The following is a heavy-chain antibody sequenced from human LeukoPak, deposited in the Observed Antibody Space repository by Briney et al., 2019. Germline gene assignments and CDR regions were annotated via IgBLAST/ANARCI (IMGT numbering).Heavy chain of an antibody. J-gene: IGHJ2*01. Sequence: SETLSLTCAVSGYSISSSNWWGWIRQPPGKGLEWIGSMYYSGSTYYNPSLKSRVTISVDTAKNQFSLKLSSVTAADTAVYYCARRELLWYFDLWGRGTLVTVSS. CDR3: ARRELLWYFDL. D-gene: IGHD1-7*01. CDR2: MYYSGST. V-gene: IGHV4-39*01. CDR1: GYSISSSNW.